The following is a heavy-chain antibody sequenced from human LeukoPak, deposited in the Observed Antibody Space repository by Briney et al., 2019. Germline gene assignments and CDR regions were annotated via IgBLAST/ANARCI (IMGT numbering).Heavy chain of an antibody. CDR3: ARSPGYGGYVNWFDP. CDR2: IYYSGST. J-gene: IGHJ5*02. D-gene: IGHD5-12*01. CDR1: GGSISSYY. Sequence: PSETLSLTCTVSGGSISSYYWSWIRQPPGKGLEWIGYIYYSGSTNYNPSLKSRVTISVDTSKNQFSLKLSSVTAADTAVYYCARSPGYGGYVNWFDPWGQGTLVTVSS. V-gene: IGHV4-59*08.